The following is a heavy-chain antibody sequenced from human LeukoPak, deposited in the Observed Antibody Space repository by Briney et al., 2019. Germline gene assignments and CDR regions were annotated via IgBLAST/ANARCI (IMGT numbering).Heavy chain of an antibody. CDR2: ISSSSSYI. V-gene: IGHV3-21*01. CDR3: ARDGVLLAYCGGDCTINAFDI. J-gene: IGHJ3*02. D-gene: IGHD2-21*02. CDR1: GFTFSTAW. Sequence: GGSLRLSCAASGFTFSTAWMSWVRQAPGKGLEWVSSISSSSSYIYYADSVKGRFTISRDNAKNSLYLQMNSLRAEDTAVYYCARDGVLLAYCGGDCTINAFDIWGQGTMVTVSS.